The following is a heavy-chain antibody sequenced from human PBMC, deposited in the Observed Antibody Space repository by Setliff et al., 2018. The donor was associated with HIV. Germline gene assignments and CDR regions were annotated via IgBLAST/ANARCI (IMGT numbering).Heavy chain of an antibody. J-gene: IGHJ4*02. CDR2: INHRGST. V-gene: IGHV4-34*01. CDR1: GGSLSGYH. CDR3: ARGGYYYDSSGYGRLDY. D-gene: IGHD3-22*01. Sequence: SETLSLTCAVYGGSLSGYHWSWIRQSPEKGLEWIGEINHRGSTNYNPSLESRVTISVDTSKNQFSLKLSSVTAADTAVYYCARGGYYYDSSGYGRLDYWGQGTLVTVSS.